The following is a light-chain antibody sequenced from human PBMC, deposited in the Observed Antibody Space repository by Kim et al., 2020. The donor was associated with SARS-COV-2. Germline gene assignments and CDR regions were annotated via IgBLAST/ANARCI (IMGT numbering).Light chain of an antibody. CDR3: QGWDSGVV. J-gene: IGLJ2*01. Sequence: SYELTQPPSVSVAPGKTARITCGGNNIGSKSVHWYQQKPGQAPVLVIYYDSDRPSGIPERFSGSNSGNTATLTISRVEAGDEADYYCQGWDSGVVFG. CDR1: NIGSKS. CDR2: YDS. V-gene: IGLV3-21*04.